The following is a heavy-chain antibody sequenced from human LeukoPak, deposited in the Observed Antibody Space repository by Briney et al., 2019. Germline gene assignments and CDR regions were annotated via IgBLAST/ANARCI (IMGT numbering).Heavy chain of an antibody. CDR2: IFSGSSTI. V-gene: IGHV3-11*01. CDR1: GFTFGDYY. J-gene: IGHJ3*02. CDR3: ARDQTSVRFFDI. Sequence: KTGGSLRLSCAASGFTFGDYYMNWIRQAPGKGLEWVSYIFSGSSTIFYADSVKGRFTVSRDNAKNSLYLQMNSLRAEDTAVYYCARDQTSVRFFDIWGQGTLVTVSS.